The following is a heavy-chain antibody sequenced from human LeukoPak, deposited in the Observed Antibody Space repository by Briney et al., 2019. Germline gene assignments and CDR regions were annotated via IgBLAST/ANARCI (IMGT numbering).Heavy chain of an antibody. CDR2: ISGSGGST. CDR3: AKDSPYSSSWRDPLDY. D-gene: IGHD6-13*01. V-gene: IGHV3-23*01. CDR1: GFTFSSYA. J-gene: IGHJ4*02. Sequence: GGSLRLSCAASGFTFSSYAMSWVRQAPGKGLEWVSAISGSGGSTYYADSVKGRFTISRDNSKNTLYLQMNSLRAEDTAVYYCAKDSPYSSSWRDPLDYWGQGTLVTVSS.